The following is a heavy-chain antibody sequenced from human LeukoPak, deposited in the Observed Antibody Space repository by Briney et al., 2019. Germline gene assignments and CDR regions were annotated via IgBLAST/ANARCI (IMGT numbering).Heavy chain of an antibody. CDR1: GFTFNRCW. CDR2: INPDGRDT. D-gene: IGHD2-21*02. Sequence: GGSLRLSCVVSGFTFNRCWMNWVRQAPGRGLEWVAHINPDGRDTYYVDSVKGRFTISRDNAQNSMYLQMNSLRVEDTAVYYCTSWGDTTAEYFQRWGQGTLVTVSS. J-gene: IGHJ1*01. CDR3: TSWGDTTAEYFQR. V-gene: IGHV3-7*01.